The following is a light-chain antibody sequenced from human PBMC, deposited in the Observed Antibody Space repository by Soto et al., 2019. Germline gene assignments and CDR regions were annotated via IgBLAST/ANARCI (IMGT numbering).Light chain of an antibody. J-gene: IGLJ2*01. CDR1: KLGDKF. Sequence: SYELTQPPSVSVSPGQTASISCSGDKLGDKFTSWYQQKPGQPPVLVIYQDRKRPSGIPERFSGSNSGTTANLTISGTQPMDEADYYCQARDTSVVFGGGTKLTVL. CDR3: QARDTSVV. CDR2: QDR. V-gene: IGLV3-1*01.